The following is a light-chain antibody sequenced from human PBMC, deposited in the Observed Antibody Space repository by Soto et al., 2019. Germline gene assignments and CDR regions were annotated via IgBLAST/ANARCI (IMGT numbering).Light chain of an antibody. CDR1: QSVSSSY. Sequence: ESVLTQAPGTLSLSPGEIATLSCRASQSVSSSYLAWYQQKPGQAPRLLIYGASSRATGIPDRFSGSGSGTDFTLTISRLEPEDFAVYYCQQYGSSQWTFGQGNKVEIK. V-gene: IGKV3-20*01. J-gene: IGKJ1*01. CDR3: QQYGSSQWT. CDR2: GAS.